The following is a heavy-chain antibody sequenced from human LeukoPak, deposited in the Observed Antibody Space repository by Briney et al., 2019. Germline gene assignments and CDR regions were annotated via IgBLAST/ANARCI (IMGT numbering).Heavy chain of an antibody. CDR2: INHSGST. CDR1: GGSFSGYY. Sequence: SETLSLTCAVYGGSFSGYYWSWIRQPPGKGLEWIGEINHSGSTNYNPSLKSRVTISVDTSKNQFSLKLSSVTAADTAVYYCARGGGFDYWGQGTLVTVSS. CDR3: ARGGGFDY. V-gene: IGHV4-34*01. J-gene: IGHJ4*02.